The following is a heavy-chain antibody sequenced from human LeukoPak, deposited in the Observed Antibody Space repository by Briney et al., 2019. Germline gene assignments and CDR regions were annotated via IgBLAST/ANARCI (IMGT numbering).Heavy chain of an antibody. CDR3: ARDLPAPPLRFLDGMDV. Sequence: ASVKVSCKASGYTFTSYGISWVRQAPGQGLEWMGWISAYNGNTNYAQKLQGRVTMTTDTSTSTAYMELRSLRSDDTAVYYCARDLPAPPLRFLDGMDVWGQGTTVTVSS. D-gene: IGHD3-3*01. V-gene: IGHV1-18*01. CDR2: ISAYNGNT. CDR1: GYTFTSYG. J-gene: IGHJ6*02.